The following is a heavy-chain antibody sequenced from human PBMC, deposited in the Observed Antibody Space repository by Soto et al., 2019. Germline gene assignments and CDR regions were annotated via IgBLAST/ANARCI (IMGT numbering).Heavy chain of an antibody. CDR2: TYYSGST. Sequence: QLQLQESGPGLVKPSETLSLTCTVSGGSISSSSYYWGWIRQPPGKGLEWIGTTYYSGSTYYNPSLKSRVTISVDTSKNQFSLNLSSVTAADTAVYYCARRWSSALWDVWGQGTTVTVSS. D-gene: IGHD2-15*01. J-gene: IGHJ6*02. CDR1: GGSISSSSYY. V-gene: IGHV4-39*01. CDR3: ARRWSSALWDV.